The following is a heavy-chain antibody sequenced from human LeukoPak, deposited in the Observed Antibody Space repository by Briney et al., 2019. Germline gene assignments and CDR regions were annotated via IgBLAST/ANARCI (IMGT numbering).Heavy chain of an antibody. J-gene: IGHJ4*02. CDR3: ARRITAASTYYFDY. CDR2: ISANGINT. V-gene: IGHV3-23*01. Sequence: GGSLRLSCVASGFTFSNHAMNWVRQAPGKGPEWVSSISANGINTYYADSVKGRFTISRDNSKNTLYLQMNSLRAEDAAVYYCARRITAASTYYFDYWGQGTLVPVSS. D-gene: IGHD6-25*01. CDR1: GFTFSNHA.